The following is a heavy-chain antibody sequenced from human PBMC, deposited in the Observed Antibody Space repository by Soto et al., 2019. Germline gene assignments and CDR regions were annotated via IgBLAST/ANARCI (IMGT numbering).Heavy chain of an antibody. J-gene: IGHJ4*01. Sequence: QVQLVESGGGVVQPGSSLRLSCAASGFSFKNYAFHWVRQAPGKGLEWVALISHNDEPKIFYADSVQGRFTISRDNFKNTVSLKMNSMRDEDTAVYHCARGVRAETDYIAVEYCGQGTHVTVSS. CDR3: ARGVRAETDYIAVEY. V-gene: IGHV3-30-3*01. CDR1: GFSFKNYA. CDR2: ISHNDEPKI. D-gene: IGHD3-10*01.